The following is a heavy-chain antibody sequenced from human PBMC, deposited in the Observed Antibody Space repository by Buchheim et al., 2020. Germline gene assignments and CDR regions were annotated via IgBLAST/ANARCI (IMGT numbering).Heavy chain of an antibody. V-gene: IGHV4-34*01. Sequence: QVQLQQWGAGLLKPSETLSLTCAVYGGSFSGYYWSWIRQPPGKGLEWIGEINHSGSTNYNPSLKSRVTISVDTSKNQFSLKLSFVTAADTAVYYCARGFSDFWSGYTIPFDYWGQGIL. CDR2: INHSGST. D-gene: IGHD3-3*01. J-gene: IGHJ4*02. CDR1: GGSFSGYY. CDR3: ARGFSDFWSGYTIPFDY.